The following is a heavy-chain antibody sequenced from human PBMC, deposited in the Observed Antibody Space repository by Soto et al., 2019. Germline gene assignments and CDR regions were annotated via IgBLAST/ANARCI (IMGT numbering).Heavy chain of an antibody. V-gene: IGHV4-59*01. CDR1: GGSISSYY. CDR2: IYYSGST. J-gene: IGHJ4*02. CDR3: ARRYGGNFDF. Sequence: ETLSLTCTVSGGSISSYYWSWIRQPPGKGLEWIGYIYYSGSTKYNPSLKSRVTISVDTSKNQFSLKLSSVTAADTAVYYCARRYGGNFDFWGQGTLVTVSS. D-gene: IGHD1-26*01.